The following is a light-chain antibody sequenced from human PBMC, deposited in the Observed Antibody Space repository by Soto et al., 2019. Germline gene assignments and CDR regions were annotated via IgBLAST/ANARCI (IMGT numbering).Light chain of an antibody. CDR2: AAS. V-gene: IGKV1-5*01. CDR3: QQYNSYPHLT. CDR1: QSISSW. Sequence: DIQMTQSPSTLSASVGDRVTITCRASQSISSWLAWYQQKPGKAPKLLIYAASSLESGVPSRFSGSGSGTEFTLTISSLQPDDFATYYCQQYNSYPHLTFGGGTKVEIK. J-gene: IGKJ4*01.